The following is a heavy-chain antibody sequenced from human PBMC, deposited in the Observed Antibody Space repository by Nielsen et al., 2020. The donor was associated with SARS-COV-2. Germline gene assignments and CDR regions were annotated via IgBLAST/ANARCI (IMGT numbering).Heavy chain of an antibody. Sequence: ASVKVSCKVSGYTLTELSMHWVRQAPGKGLEWMGGFDPEDGETIYAQKFKGRVTMTEDTSTDTAYMELSSLRSEDTAVYYCATGDSGSYPFDYWGQGTLVTVSS. D-gene: IGHD1-26*01. CDR3: ATGDSGSYPFDY. J-gene: IGHJ4*02. CDR1: GYTLTELS. V-gene: IGHV1-24*01. CDR2: FDPEDGET.